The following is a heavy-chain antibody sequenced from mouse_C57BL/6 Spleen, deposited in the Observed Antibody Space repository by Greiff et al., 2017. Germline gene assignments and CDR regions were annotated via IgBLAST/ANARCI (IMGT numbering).Heavy chain of an antibody. D-gene: IGHD2-4*01. CDR2: INPSNGGT. CDR1: GYSFTSYW. CDR3: ARGGGLRRGYAMDD. Sequence: QVQLQQPGPELVKPGASVKLSCKASGYSFTSYWMHWVKQRPGQGLEWIGNINPSNGGTNYNEKFKSKATMTVDKSSSTAYMQLSSLTSEDSAVYYCARGGGLRRGYAMDDWGKGTSVTVA. J-gene: IGHJ4*01. V-gene: IGHV1-53*01.